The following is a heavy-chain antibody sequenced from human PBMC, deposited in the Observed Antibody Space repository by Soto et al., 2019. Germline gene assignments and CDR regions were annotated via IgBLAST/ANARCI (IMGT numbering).Heavy chain of an antibody. V-gene: IGHV5-51*01. D-gene: IGHD3-3*01. CDR2: IYPGDSDT. Sequence: ASVKVSCKASGYTFTSYWIGWVRQMPGKGLEWMGIIYPGDSDTRYSPSFQGQVTISADKSISTAYLQWSSLKASDTAMYYCARLRSDVEYYYYYYGMDVWGQGTTVTVSS. J-gene: IGHJ6*02. CDR1: GYTFTSYW. CDR3: ARLRSDVEYYYYYYGMDV.